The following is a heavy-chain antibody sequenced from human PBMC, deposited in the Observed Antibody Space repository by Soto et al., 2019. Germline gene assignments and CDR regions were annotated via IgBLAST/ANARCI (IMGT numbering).Heavy chain of an antibody. CDR1: GYTFTSYD. CDR3: ARAGYSSSWSYSDYYGMDV. CDR2: MNPNSGNT. J-gene: IGHJ6*02. D-gene: IGHD6-13*01. Sequence: ASVKVSCKASGYTFTSYDINWVRQATGQGLEWMGWMNPNSGNTDYAQKFQGRVTMTRDTSISTAYMELSSLRSEDTAVYYCARAGYSSSWSYSDYYGMDVWGQGTTVTVSS. V-gene: IGHV1-8*01.